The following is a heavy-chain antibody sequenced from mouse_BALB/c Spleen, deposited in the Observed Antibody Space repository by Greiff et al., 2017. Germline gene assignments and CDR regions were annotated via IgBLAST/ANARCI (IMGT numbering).Heavy chain of an antibody. CDR1: GYTFTDYN. CDR2: IYPYNGGT. D-gene: IGHD2-2*01. CDR3: ARGGYDGSYWYFDV. Sequence: EVQLQQSGPELVKPGASVKISCKASGYTFTDYNMHWVKQSHGKSLEWIGYIYPYNGGTGYNQKFKSKATLTVDNSSSTAYMELRSLTSEDSAVYYCARGGYDGSYWYFDVWGAGTTVTVSS. J-gene: IGHJ1*01. V-gene: IGHV1S29*02.